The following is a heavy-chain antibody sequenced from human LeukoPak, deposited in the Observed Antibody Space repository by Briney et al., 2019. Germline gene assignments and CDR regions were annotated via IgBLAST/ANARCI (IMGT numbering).Heavy chain of an antibody. CDR1: GGSISSSSYY. CDR2: IYYSGST. CDR3: ARAISVATGVFDY. Sequence: SETLSLTCTVSGGSISSSSYYWGWIRQPPRKGLEWIGSIYYSGSTYYNPSLKSRVTISVDTSKNQFSLKLSSVTAADTAVYYCARAISVATGVFDYWGQGTLVTVSS. J-gene: IGHJ4*02. D-gene: IGHD5-12*01. V-gene: IGHV4-39*07.